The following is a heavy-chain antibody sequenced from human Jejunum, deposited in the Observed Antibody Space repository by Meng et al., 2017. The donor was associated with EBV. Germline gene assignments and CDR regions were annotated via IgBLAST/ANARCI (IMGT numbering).Heavy chain of an antibody. D-gene: IGHD3-10*01. Sequence: LVVSVGGLVQPGGSLRLSCAASGFTFSSYGMSWVRQAPGKGLEWVSGISGSGDSTYNADSVKGRFTISRDNSKNTLSLQMNSLRAEDTAVYYCAKLPQAMEWFRDFYFDYWGQGTLVTVSS. CDR2: ISGSGDST. J-gene: IGHJ4*02. CDR1: GFTFSSYG. CDR3: AKLPQAMEWFRDFYFDY. V-gene: IGHV3-23*04.